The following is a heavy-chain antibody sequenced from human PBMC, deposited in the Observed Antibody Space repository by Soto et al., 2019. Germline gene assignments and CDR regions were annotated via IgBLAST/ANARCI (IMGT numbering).Heavy chain of an antibody. CDR1: GFTFSSYG. V-gene: IGHV3-30*18. CDR2: ISYDGSNK. J-gene: IGHJ6*02. Sequence: PGGSLRLSCAASGFTFSSYGMHWVRQAPGKGLEWVAVISYDGSNKYYADSVKGRFTISRDNSKNTLYLQMNSLRAEDTAVYYCAKDGASYYYYGMDVWGQGTTVTVS. CDR3: AKDGASYYYYGMDV. D-gene: IGHD3-10*01.